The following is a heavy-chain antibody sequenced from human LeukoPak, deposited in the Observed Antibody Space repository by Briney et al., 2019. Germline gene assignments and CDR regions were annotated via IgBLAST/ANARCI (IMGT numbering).Heavy chain of an antibody. V-gene: IGHV3-11*01. Sequence: GGSLRLSCAASGFTFSDYYMSWIRQAPGKGLGWVSYISSSGSTIYYADSVKGRFTISRDNAKNSLYLQMNSLRAEDTAVYYCARDLVDGSGSYYGMGVWGQGTTVTVSS. D-gene: IGHD3-10*01. CDR3: ARDLVDGSGSYYGMGV. CDR1: GFTFSDYY. J-gene: IGHJ6*02. CDR2: ISSSGSTI.